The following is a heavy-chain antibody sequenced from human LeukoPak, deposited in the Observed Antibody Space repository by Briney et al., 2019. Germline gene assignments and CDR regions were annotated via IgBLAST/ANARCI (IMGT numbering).Heavy chain of an antibody. CDR3: ARASTYVLLWFGEFQDYAVDWFDP. CDR2: IYHSGST. V-gene: IGHV4-30-2*01. J-gene: IGHJ5*02. D-gene: IGHD3-10*01. CDR1: GGSISSGGYS. Sequence: PSQTLSLTCAVSGGSISSGGYSWSWIRQPPGKGLEWIGYIYHSGSTYYNPSLKSRVTISVDTSKNQFSLKLSSVTAADTAVYYCARASTYVLLWFGEFQDYAVDWFDPWGQGTLVTVSS.